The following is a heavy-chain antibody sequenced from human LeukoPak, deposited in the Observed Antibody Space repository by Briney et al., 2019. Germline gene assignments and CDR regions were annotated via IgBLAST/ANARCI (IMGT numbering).Heavy chain of an antibody. CDR3: AKGGTRWPTGYYYMDV. Sequence: GGSLRLSCAASGFTFNSYAMSWVRQAPGKGLEWVSPISGSGGSTYYADSVKGRFTISRDNSKSTLYLQMNSLRAEDTAVYYCAKGGTRWPTGYYYMDVWGKGTTVTVSS. J-gene: IGHJ6*03. D-gene: IGHD1-1*01. CDR2: ISGSGGST. V-gene: IGHV3-23*01. CDR1: GFTFNSYA.